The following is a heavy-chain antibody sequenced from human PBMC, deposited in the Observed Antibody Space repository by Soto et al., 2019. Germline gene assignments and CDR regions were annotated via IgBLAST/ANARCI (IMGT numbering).Heavy chain of an antibody. CDR3: AATYYDFLAGRLNPKYYFDY. CDR2: INHSGST. CDR1: GGSFSGYS. Sequence: QVHLQQWGAGLLKPSETLSLTCAVYGGSFSGYSWNWIRQPPGKGLEWIGEINHSGSTDYNPSLKSCVTISVDRSKNQFSLKLNSVTAADTAVYYCAATYYDFLAGRLNPKYYFDYWGQGTLVTFSS. D-gene: IGHD3-9*01. J-gene: IGHJ4*02. V-gene: IGHV4-34*01.